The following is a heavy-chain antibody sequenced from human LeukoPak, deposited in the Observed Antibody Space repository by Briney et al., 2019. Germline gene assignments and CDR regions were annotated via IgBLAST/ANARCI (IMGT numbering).Heavy chain of an antibody. V-gene: IGHV1-3*01. J-gene: IGHJ4*02. D-gene: IGHD3-3*01. CDR3: ARGFWNRGTWGPYYFDY. CDR2: INAGNGNT. Sequence: ASVKVSCKASGYTFTNHAMQWVRQAPGQRLEWMGWINAGNGNTKYSQNFQGRFIITRDTSAGTVYMDLSSLRSEDTALYYCARGFWNRGTWGPYYFDYWGQGTLVTVSS. CDR1: GYTFTNHA.